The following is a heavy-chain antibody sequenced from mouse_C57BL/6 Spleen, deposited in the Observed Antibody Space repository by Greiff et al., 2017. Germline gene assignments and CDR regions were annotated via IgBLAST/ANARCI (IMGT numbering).Heavy chain of an antibody. J-gene: IGHJ2*01. CDR3: AIEDYYHFDY. V-gene: IGHV1-72*01. Sequence: QVQLQQPGAELVKPGASVKLSCKASGYTFTSYWMHWVKQRPGRGLEWIGRIDPNSGGTKYNEKFQGKATLTVDKPSSTAYMQLSSLTSEDSAVYYCAIEDYYHFDYWGQGTTLTVSS. D-gene: IGHD2-1*01. CDR2: IDPNSGGT. CDR1: GYTFTSYW.